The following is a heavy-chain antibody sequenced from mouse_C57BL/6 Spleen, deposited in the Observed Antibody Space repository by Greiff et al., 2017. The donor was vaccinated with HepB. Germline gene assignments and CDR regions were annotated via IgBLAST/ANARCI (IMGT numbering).Heavy chain of an antibody. CDR1: GYTFTSYW. D-gene: IGHD1-1*01. CDR2: IHPNSGST. J-gene: IGHJ2*01. Sequence: QVQLQQPGAELVKPGASVELSCKASGYTFTSYWMHWVKQRPGQGLEWIGMIHPNSGSTNYNEKFKSKATLTVDKSSSTAYMQLSSLTSEDSAVYYCARLDTTDPFDYWGQGTTLTVSS. V-gene: IGHV1-64*01. CDR3: ARLDTTDPFDY.